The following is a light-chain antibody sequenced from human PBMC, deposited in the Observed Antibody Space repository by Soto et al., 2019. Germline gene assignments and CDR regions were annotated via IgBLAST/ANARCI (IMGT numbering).Light chain of an antibody. V-gene: IGLV3-21*02. CDR3: QVWDSSSDHYV. J-gene: IGLJ1*01. CDR2: DDH. Sequence: SYELTQPPSVSVAPGQTARISCGGDNIGTKSVHWYQQKPGQAPVLVIYDDHDRPSGIPERFSGSNSGNTATLTITRVEARDEADYYCQVWDSSSDHYVFAAGTKVTVL. CDR1: NIGTKS.